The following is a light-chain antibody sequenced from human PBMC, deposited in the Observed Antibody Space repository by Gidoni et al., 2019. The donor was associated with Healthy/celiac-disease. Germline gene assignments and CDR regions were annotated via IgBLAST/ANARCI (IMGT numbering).Light chain of an antibody. J-gene: IGKJ3*01. Sequence: EIVLTQSPGTLSLSPGERATLSCRASQSVSSSYLSWYQQKHGQAHRLLIYGASRRATGIPDRFSGSGSGTDFTLNISRLEPEDFAVYYCQQYGSSPLFTFGPGTKVDIK. CDR3: QQYGSSPLFT. CDR2: GAS. V-gene: IGKV3-20*01. CDR1: QSVSSSY.